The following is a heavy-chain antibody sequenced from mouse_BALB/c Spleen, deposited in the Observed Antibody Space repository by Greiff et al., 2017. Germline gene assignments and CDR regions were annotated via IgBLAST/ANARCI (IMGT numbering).Heavy chain of an antibody. Sequence: VKLQESGPQLVRPGASVKISCKASGYSFTSYWMHWVKQRPGQGLEWIGMIDPSDSETRLNQKFKDKATLTVDKSSSTAYMQLSSPTSDDSAVYYCARGDLGYAMDYWGQGTSVTVSS. D-gene: IGHD3-3*01. V-gene: IGHV1S126*01. CDR3: ARGDLGYAMDY. CDR1: GYSFTSYW. CDR2: IDPSDSET. J-gene: IGHJ4*01.